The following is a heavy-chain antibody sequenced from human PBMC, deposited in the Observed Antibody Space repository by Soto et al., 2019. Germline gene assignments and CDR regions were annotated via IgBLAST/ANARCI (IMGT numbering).Heavy chain of an antibody. CDR2: ISYDGSNK. D-gene: IGHD4-17*01. Sequence: PGGSLRLSCAASGFTFSSYGMHWVRQAPGKWLEWVAVISYDGSNKYYADSVKGRFTISRDNSKNTLYLQMNSLRAEDTAVYYCAKDPGYMTTVSNWYFDLWGRGXLVTVYS. CDR3: AKDPGYMTTVSNWYFDL. CDR1: GFTFSSYG. V-gene: IGHV3-30*18. J-gene: IGHJ2*01.